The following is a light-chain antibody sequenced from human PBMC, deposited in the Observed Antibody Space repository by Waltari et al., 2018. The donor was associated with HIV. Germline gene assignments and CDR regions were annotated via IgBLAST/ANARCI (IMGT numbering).Light chain of an antibody. CDR3: SSYAGTSNFVL. V-gene: IGLV2-11*01. CDR1: SSDVGAYNY. CDR2: NVS. J-gene: IGLJ2*01. Sequence: QSALTQPRSVSESPGQSVTISCTGTSSDVGAYNYVSWYQQHPGRAPKFIIYNVSERPSGVPDRFSGSKSGNPASLTISGLQAEDEADYYCSSYAGTSNFVLFGGGTKLTVL.